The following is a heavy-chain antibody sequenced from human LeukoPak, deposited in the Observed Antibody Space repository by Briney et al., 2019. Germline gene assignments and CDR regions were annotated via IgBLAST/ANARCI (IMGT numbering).Heavy chain of an antibody. D-gene: IGHD2-2*01. CDR3: ARLLLFESSTYRPVDH. J-gene: IGHJ4*02. CDR2: VKEDGSEI. V-gene: IGHV3-7*01. CDR1: GFTLSRHS. Sequence: GGSLRLSCATSGFTLSRHSMSWFRQAPGKGPEWVANVKEDGSEIYYRDSVKGRFTISRDDARTSLHLQMNSLRAEDTAIYFCARLLLFESSTYRPVDHWGRGTLVSVTS.